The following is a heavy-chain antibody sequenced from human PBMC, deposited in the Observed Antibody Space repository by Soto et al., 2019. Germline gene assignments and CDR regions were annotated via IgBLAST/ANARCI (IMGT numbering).Heavy chain of an antibody. Sequence: SVKVSCKASGGTFSSYAISWVRQAPGQGLEWMGGIIPIFGTANYAQKFQGRVTITADESTSTAYMELSSLRSEDTAVYYCAGYSRSWYTGCFDPWGQGTLVTVSS. J-gene: IGHJ5*02. D-gene: IGHD6-13*01. CDR1: GGTFSSYA. V-gene: IGHV1-69*13. CDR3: AGYSRSWYTGCFDP. CDR2: IIPIFGTA.